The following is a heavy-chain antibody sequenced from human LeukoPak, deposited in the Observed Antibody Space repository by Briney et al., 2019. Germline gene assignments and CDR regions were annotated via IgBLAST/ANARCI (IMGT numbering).Heavy chain of an antibody. CDR2: IRSKLYGETT. V-gene: IGHV3-49*04. CDR1: GINFGGYA. D-gene: IGHD4-23*01. J-gene: IGHJ4*02. Sequence: PGGSLRLSCTASGINFGGYAISWVRQAPGKGLEGVAFIRSKLYGETTEYAASVKGRFTVSRDDSKSIAYLQMNSLKAEDTGVYYCTSYGGRTFDYWGQGTLVTVSS. CDR3: TSYGGRTFDY.